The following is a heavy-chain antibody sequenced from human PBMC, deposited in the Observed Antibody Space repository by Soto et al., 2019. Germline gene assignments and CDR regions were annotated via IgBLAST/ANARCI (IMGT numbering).Heavy chain of an antibody. J-gene: IGHJ6*02. CDR2: IIPIFGTA. CDR1: GGPFISYA. Sequence: VKVASTASGGPFISYAIIWVRQAPGQGLEWMGGIIPIFGTANYAQKFQCRVTITADKSTSTAYMELSSLRSEDTAVYYCGITWSGYYGAYYYYYGMDVWGQGTTVTVSS. D-gene: IGHD3-3*01. V-gene: IGHV1-69*06. CDR3: GITWSGYYGAYYYYYGMDV.